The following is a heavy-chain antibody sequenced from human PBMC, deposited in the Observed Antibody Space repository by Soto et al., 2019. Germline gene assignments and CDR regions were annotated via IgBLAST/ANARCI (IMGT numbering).Heavy chain of an antibody. Sequence: SETLSLTCTVSSGSFSDYYWSWVRQPPGKGLEWIGYINYSGSTNYNPSLKSRVTISVDTSKNQFSLKLSSVTATDTAVYYCARAGFGSFSNGWFDYWGQGTLVTVSS. V-gene: IGHV4-59*01. D-gene: IGHD6-19*01. J-gene: IGHJ4*02. CDR2: INYSGST. CDR1: SGSFSDYY. CDR3: ARAGFGSFSNGWFDY.